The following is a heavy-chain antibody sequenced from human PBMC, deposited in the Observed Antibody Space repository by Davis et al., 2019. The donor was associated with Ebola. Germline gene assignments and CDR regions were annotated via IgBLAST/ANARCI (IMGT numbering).Heavy chain of an antibody. V-gene: IGHV4-61*08. CDR2: IYYSGST. D-gene: IGHD3-16*02. CDR1: GGSISSGGYY. CDR3: ASTHLGELSLYGDWYFDL. J-gene: IGHJ2*01. Sequence: SETLSLTCTVSGGSISSGGYYWSWIRQPPGKGLEWIGYIYYSGSTNYNPSLKSRVTISVDTSKNQFSLKLSSVTAADTAVYYCASTHLGELSLYGDWYFDLWGRGTLVTVSS.